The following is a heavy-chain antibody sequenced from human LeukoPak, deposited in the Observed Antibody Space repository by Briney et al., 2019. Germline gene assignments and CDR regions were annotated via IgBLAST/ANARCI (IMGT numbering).Heavy chain of an antibody. CDR2: ISSNGGNT. V-gene: IGHV3-64D*09. D-gene: IGHD3-22*01. CDR1: GLTLSSYA. CDR3: VKGGKGISDSSGYYLFDY. J-gene: IGHJ4*02. Sequence: GGSLRLSCSASGLTLSSYAMHWVRQAPGKGLEYVSAISSNGGNTYHADSVKGRFTISRDNSKNMMYLQMSSLRAEDTAVYYCVKGGKGISDSSGYYLFDYWGQGTLVTVSS.